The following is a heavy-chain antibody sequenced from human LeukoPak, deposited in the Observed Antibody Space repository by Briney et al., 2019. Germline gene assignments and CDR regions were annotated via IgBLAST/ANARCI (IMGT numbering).Heavy chain of an antibody. CDR1: GLTFSGSA. Sequence: GGSLRLSCAASGLTFSGSAMHWVRQASGKGLEWVGRIRSKANSYATAYAASVKGRFTISRDDSKNTAYLQMNSLKTEDTAVYYCTSIVATIGGVFDYWGQGTLVTVSS. J-gene: IGHJ4*02. CDR3: TSIVATIGGVFDY. V-gene: IGHV3-73*01. CDR2: IRSKANSYAT. D-gene: IGHD5-12*01.